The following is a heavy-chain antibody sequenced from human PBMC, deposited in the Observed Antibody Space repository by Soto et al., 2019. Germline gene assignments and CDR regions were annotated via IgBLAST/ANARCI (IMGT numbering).Heavy chain of an antibody. CDR1: CGSISSGGYY. CDR2: IYYSGST. V-gene: IGHV4-31*03. CDR3: ARDRISSGYYNWFDP. Sequence: SETLSLTCTVSCGSISSGGYYWSWIRQHPGKGLEWIGYIYYSGSTYYNPSLKSRVTISVDTSKNQFSLKLSSVTAADTAVYYCARDRISSGYYNWFDPWGQGTLVTVSS. J-gene: IGHJ5*02. D-gene: IGHD5-12*01.